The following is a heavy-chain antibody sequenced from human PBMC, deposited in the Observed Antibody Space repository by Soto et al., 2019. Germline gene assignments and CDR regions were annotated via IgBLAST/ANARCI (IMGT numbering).Heavy chain of an antibody. D-gene: IGHD5-18*01. V-gene: IGHV4-61*08. CDR3: ARLLVGYSYGLLARFMFDP. CDR1: GGSISSGDYY. CDR2: IYYSGST. Sequence: PSETLSLTCTVSGGSISSGDYYWSWIRQPPGKGLEWIGYIYYSGSTNYNPSLKSRVTISVDTSKNQFSLKLSSVTAADTAVYYCARLLVGYSYGLLARFMFDPWGQGTPVTVSS. J-gene: IGHJ5*02.